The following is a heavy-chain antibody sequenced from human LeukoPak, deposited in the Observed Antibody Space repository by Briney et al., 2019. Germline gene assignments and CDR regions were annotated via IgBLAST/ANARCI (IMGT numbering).Heavy chain of an antibody. CDR3: AKSVSLIVVAGGYLDY. D-gene: IGHD2-15*01. Sequence: GGSLRLSCAASGFTFNNYAMNWVRQAPGKGLEWVSGMSGPGATTSYADSARGRFAISRDNSENTLYLQMNNLRAEDTALYYCAKSVSLIVVAGGYLDYWGQGTLVTVSS. J-gene: IGHJ4*02. CDR1: GFTFNNYA. CDR2: MSGPGATT. V-gene: IGHV3-23*01.